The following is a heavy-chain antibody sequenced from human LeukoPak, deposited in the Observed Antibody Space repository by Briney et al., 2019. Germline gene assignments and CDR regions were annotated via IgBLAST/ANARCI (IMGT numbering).Heavy chain of an antibody. J-gene: IGHJ4*02. V-gene: IGHV3-23*01. CDR2: ISDVEKIP. CDR3: ARHDSYIPY. D-gene: IGHD3-10*01. CDR1: GFTFTNYA. Sequence: QTGGSLRLFCAASGFTFTNYAMSWVRQPPGKGLEWVSGISDVEKIPYYSDSVKGRFTISRDNSKKTVYLQMNNLRAEDTAVYFCARHDSYIPYWGQGIPVTVSS.